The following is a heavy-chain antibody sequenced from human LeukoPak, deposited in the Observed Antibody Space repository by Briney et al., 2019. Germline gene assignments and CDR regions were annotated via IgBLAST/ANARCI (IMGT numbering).Heavy chain of an antibody. J-gene: IGHJ4*02. Sequence: PGGSLRLSCAASGFTFSSYAMSWVRQAPGKGLEWVSAISGSRGSTYYADSVKGRFTISGDNSKNTLYLQMSSLRAEDTAVYYCAKHGYDSGGRSHNYWGQGTLVTVSS. D-gene: IGHD3-22*01. V-gene: IGHV3-23*01. CDR2: ISGSRGST. CDR3: AKHGYDSGGRSHNY. CDR1: GFTFSSYA.